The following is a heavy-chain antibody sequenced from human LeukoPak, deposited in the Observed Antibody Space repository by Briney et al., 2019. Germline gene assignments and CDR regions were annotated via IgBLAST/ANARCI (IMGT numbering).Heavy chain of an antibody. Sequence: PGGSLRLSCAASGFTFSNCGMHWVRQAPDKGLEWVAVIWYGGSNTYYADSVKGRFTISRDNSKNTLSLQMNSLRAEDTAVYYCAKDTVTMVRGPVAFDIWGQGTMVTVSS. CDR2: IWYGGSNT. V-gene: IGHV3-30*02. D-gene: IGHD3-10*01. J-gene: IGHJ3*02. CDR1: GFTFSNCG. CDR3: AKDTVTMVRGPVAFDI.